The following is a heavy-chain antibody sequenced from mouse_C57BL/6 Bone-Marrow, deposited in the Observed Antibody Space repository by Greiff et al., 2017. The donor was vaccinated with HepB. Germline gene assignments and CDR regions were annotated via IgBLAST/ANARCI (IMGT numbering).Heavy chain of an antibody. V-gene: IGHV5-9-1*02. D-gene: IGHD1-1*01. J-gene: IGHJ2*01. CDR2: ISSGGDYI. CDR1: GFTFSSYA. Sequence: EVQGVESGEGLVKPGGSLKLSCAASGFTFSSYAMSWVRQTPEKRLEWVAYISSGGDYIYYADTVKGRFTISRDNARNTLYLQMSSLKSEDTAMYYCTREGERTVVAHFDYWGQGTTLTVSS. CDR3: TREGERTVVAHFDY.